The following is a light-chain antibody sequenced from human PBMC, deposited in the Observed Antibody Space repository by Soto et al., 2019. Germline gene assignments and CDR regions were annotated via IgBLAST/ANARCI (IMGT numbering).Light chain of an antibody. CDR1: QSVSSN. Sequence: EIVMTQSPATLSGSPGERATLSCRASQSVSSNLAWYQQKPGQAPRLLICGASTRATGIPARFSGSGSGTEFTLTISSLQFEDFAVYYCQQYNNWPSWTFGQGTKV. CDR3: QQYNNWPSWT. V-gene: IGKV3-15*01. J-gene: IGKJ1*01. CDR2: GAS.